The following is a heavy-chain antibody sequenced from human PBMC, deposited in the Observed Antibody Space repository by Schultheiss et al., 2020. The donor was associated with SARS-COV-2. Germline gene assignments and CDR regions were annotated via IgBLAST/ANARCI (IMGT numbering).Heavy chain of an antibody. CDR1: GGSISSYY. CDR3: ARVRGYCSSASCYAQRYFDL. CDR2: IYYSGST. Sequence: SETLSLTCTVSGGSISSYYWSWIRQPPGKGLEWIGYIYYSGSTNYNPSLKSRVTISVDTSENQFSLMLSSVTAADTAVYYCARVRGYCSSASCYAQRYFDLWGRGTLVTVSS. D-gene: IGHD2-2*01. V-gene: IGHV4-59*12. J-gene: IGHJ2*01.